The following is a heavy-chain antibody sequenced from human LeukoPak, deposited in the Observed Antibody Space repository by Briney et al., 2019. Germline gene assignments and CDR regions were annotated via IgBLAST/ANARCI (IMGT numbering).Heavy chain of an antibody. J-gene: IGHJ3*01. D-gene: IGHD3-22*01. V-gene: IGHV3-21*04. CDR3: AKDPRRMIVVDAFDV. CDR1: GFTFSSYS. CDR2: ISSSSSYI. Sequence: GGSLRLSCAASGFTFSSYSMNWVRQAPGKGLEWVSSISSSSSYIYYADSVKGRFTISRDNSKNTLYLQMNSLRAEDTAVYYCAKDPRRMIVVDAFDVWGQGTMVTVSS.